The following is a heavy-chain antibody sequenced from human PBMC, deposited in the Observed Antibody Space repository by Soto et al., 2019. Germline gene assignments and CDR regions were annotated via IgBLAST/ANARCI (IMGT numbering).Heavy chain of an antibody. V-gene: IGHV3-21*06. Sequence: PGGSLRLSCAASGFMFSAYTMNWVRQAPGKGLEWLSSISDDSSYIDYADSLRGRFTVSRDNARNSLYQQIDSLGVEDTAVYYCATPYYFNHWGPGTLVTVSS. CDR2: ISDDSSYI. D-gene: IGHD3-16*01. CDR1: GFMFSAYT. CDR3: ATPYYFNH. J-gene: IGHJ1*01.